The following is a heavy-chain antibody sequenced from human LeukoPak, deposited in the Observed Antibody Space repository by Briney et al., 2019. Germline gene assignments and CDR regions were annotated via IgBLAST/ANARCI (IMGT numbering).Heavy chain of an antibody. J-gene: IGHJ4*02. D-gene: IGHD6-13*01. CDR2: INHSGST. CDR3: ARGEGKQQLLFV. V-gene: IGHV4-34*01. CDR1: GGSFSGYY. Sequence: PSEPLSLTCAVYGGSFSGYYWSWIRQPPGKGLEWIGEINHSGSTNYNPSLKSRVTISVDTSKNQFSLKLSSVTAADTAVYYCARGEGKQQLLFVWGQGTLVTVSS.